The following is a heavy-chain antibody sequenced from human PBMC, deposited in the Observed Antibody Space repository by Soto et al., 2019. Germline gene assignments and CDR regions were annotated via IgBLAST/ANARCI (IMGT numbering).Heavy chain of an antibody. CDR3: ARKGTGAPVDY. J-gene: IGHJ4*02. CDR2: SSANNGNT. CDR1: GYTFRSYG. Sequence: QVQLVQSGAEVKKPGASVKVSCKASGYTFRSYGISWVRQAPGQGLEWMGWSSANNGNTHYAQRLQGRVTLTTDTSTSTAYREVRSLRSDDTAVYYCARKGTGAPVDYWGQGTLVTVSS. D-gene: IGHD1-1*01. V-gene: IGHV1-18*01.